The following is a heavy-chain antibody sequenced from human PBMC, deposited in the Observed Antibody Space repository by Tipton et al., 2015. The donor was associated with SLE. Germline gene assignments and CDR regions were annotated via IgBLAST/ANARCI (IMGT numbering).Heavy chain of an antibody. V-gene: IGHV5-51*03. CDR1: GYSFTSYW. D-gene: IGHD2-15*01. CDR2: IYPGDSDT. CDR3: ARLVGGYCSGGSCRNPFDY. J-gene: IGHJ4*02. Sequence: VQLVQSGAEVKKPGESLKISCKGSGYSFTSYWIGWVRQMPGKGLEWMGIIYPGDSDTRYSPSFQGQVTISADKSISTAYLQWSSLKASDTAMYYRARLVGGYCSGGSCRNPFDYWGQGTLVTVSS.